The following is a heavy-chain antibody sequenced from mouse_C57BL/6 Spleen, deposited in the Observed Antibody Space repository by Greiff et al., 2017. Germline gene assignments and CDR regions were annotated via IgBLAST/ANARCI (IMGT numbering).Heavy chain of an antibody. CDR3: AREYYGSSGYYFDY. D-gene: IGHD1-1*01. J-gene: IGHJ2*01. CDR1: GYTFTSYW. Sequence: VQLQQPGAELVKPGASVKMSCKASGYTFTSYWITWVKQRPGQGLAWIGDIYPGSGSTNYNEKFKSKATLTVDTSSSTAYMQLSSLTSEDSAVYYCAREYYGSSGYYFDYWGQGTTRTVSS. V-gene: IGHV1-55*01. CDR2: IYPGSGST.